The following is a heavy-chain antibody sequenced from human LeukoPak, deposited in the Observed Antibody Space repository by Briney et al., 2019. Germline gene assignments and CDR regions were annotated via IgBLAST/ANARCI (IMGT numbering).Heavy chain of an antibody. CDR2: VNSDGSSA. CDR3: ARGRYYGMDV. J-gene: IGHJ6*02. Sequence: GGSLRLSCAASGFTFTSYWMHWVRQAPGKGLVWVSRVNSDGSSATYADSVKGRFTISRDNAKNTLYLQMNSLRAEDTAVYYCARGRYYGMDVWGQGTTVTVSS. V-gene: IGHV3-74*01. CDR1: GFTFTSYW.